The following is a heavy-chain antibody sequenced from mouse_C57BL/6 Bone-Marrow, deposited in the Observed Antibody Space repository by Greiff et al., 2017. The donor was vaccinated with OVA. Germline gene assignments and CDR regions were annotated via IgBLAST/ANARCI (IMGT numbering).Heavy chain of an antibody. CDR2: IHPNSGST. J-gene: IGHJ4*01. CDR3: ERWRIYYYGSSWAMDY. D-gene: IGHD1-1*01. Sequence: QVQLQQPGAELVKPGASVKLSCKASGYTFTSYWMHWVKQRPGQGLEWIGMIHPNSGSTNYNEKFKSKATLTVDKSSSTAYMQLSSLTSEDSAVYYCERWRIYYYGSSWAMDYWGQGTSVTVSA. CDR1: GYTFTSYW. V-gene: IGHV1-64*01.